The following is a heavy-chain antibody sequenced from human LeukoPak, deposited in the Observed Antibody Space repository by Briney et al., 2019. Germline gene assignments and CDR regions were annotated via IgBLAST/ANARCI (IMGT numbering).Heavy chain of an antibody. J-gene: IGHJ5*02. CDR1: GFTFSSYG. V-gene: IGHV3-23*01. CDR3: AKRGLVGSSGFKNNWFDP. D-gene: IGHD3-22*01. Sequence: GSLRLSCAASGFTFSSYGMHWVRQAPGKGLEWVSAVSGSGGTTYYADCVKGRFTISRDNSKDTLYLQVNSLRAEDTAVYYCAKRGLVGSSGFKNNWFDPWGQGTLVTVSS. CDR2: VSGSGGTT.